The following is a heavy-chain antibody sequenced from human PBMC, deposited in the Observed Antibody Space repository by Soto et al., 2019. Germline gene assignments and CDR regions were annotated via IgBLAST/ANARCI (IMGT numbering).Heavy chain of an antibody. D-gene: IGHD5-18*01. V-gene: IGHV1-24*01. CDR1: GYTLTELS. Sequence: ASVKVSCKVSGYTLTELSMHWVRQAPGKGLEWMGGFDPEDGETIYAQKFQGRVTMTEDTSTDTAYMELSSLRSEDPTVYYCAARRGALADQYSDFDYGGLGTLVTVSS. CDR2: FDPEDGET. CDR3: AARRGALADQYSDFDY. J-gene: IGHJ4*01.